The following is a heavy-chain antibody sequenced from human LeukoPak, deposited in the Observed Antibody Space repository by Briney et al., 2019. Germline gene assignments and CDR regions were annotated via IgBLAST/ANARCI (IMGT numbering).Heavy chain of an antibody. CDR1: GFTFSRYW. CDR3: ARDRMGYVDTGYFDY. Sequence: QTGGSLRLSCAASGFTFSRYWMSWVRQAPGKGLEWVANIKEDGSEKYYVDSVKGRFTISRDNAKNSLYLQMNSLRAEDTALYYCARDRMGYVDTGYFDYWGQGTLVTVSS. D-gene: IGHD5-18*01. J-gene: IGHJ4*02. V-gene: IGHV3-7*05. CDR2: IKEDGSEK.